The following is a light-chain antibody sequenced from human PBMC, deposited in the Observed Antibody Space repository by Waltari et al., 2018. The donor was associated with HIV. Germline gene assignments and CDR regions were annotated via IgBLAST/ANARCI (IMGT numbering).Light chain of an antibody. CDR2: DVT. Sequence: QSALTQPASVSGSPGQAITISCPGSRRDVGTYDYISWYQQHPGTAPKRIISDVTERPSGISNRFSGSKSGTTASLTISGLQAEDEAEYFCCSFAGSNFVFGSGTKVTVL. V-gene: IGLV2-23*02. CDR1: RRDVGTYDY. J-gene: IGLJ1*01. CDR3: CSFAGSNFV.